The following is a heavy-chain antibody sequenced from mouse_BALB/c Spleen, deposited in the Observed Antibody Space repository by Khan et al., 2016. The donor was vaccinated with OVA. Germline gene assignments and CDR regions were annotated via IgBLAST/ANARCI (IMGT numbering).Heavy chain of an antibody. J-gene: IGHJ2*01. Sequence: EVELVESGGGLVQPGGSRKLSCAASGFTFNSYGMHWVRQAPEKGLEWVAYISGDSNTTYYTDTVKGRFPFSRDNPKNTLFLQMTSLMSEDTAMYYCATSYFYWYYFDYWGPGTTLTVS. CDR1: GFTFNSYG. D-gene: IGHD1-1*01. V-gene: IGHV5-17*02. CDR2: ISGDSNTT. CDR3: ATSYFYWYYFDY.